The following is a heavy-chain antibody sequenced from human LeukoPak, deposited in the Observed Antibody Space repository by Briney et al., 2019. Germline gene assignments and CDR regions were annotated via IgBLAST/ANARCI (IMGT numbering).Heavy chain of an antibody. J-gene: IGHJ5*02. CDR2: FYYSGSA. CDR3: ARLPVGELVKGWFDP. V-gene: IGHV4-59*08. Sequence: PSETLSLTCTVSGGSIRSYYWSWIRQSPGKALEWIGDFYYSGSANYNPSLKSQVTILGDTSNNQFSLILTSVTAADTAVYYCARLPVGELVKGWFDPWGQGTPVTVSS. CDR1: GGSIRSYY. D-gene: IGHD3-10*01.